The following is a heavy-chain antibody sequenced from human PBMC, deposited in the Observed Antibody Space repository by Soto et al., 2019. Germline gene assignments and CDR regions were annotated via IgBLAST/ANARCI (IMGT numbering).Heavy chain of an antibody. CDR2: IFDSGST. D-gene: IGHD3-10*01. J-gene: IGHJ4*02. CDR1: GGSVSSGSYY. V-gene: IGHV4-61*01. Sequence: QVQLQESGPGLVKPSETLSLTCTVSGGSVSSGSYYWSWIRQPPGKGLEWNGYIFDSGSTNYNPSLKRRVTIAVDTSKNQFSLKLSSVTAADTAVYYCARGQFYGSGNYLDYWGQGTLVTVSS. CDR3: ARGQFYGSGNYLDY.